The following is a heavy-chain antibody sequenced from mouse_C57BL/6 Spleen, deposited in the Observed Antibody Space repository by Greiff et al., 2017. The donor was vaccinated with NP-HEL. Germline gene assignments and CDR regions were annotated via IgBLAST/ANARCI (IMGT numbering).Heavy chain of an antibody. D-gene: IGHD2-3*01. J-gene: IGHJ2*01. V-gene: IGHV1-82*01. CDR1: GYAFSSSW. CDR2: IYPGDGDT. CDR3: ARSRGDGSYFDY. Sequence: QVQLKESGPELVKPGASVKISCKASGYAFSSSWMNWVKQRPGKGLEWIGRIYPGDGDTNYNGKFKGKATLTADKSSSTAYMQLSSLTSEDSAVYFCARSRGDGSYFDYWGQGTTLTVSS.